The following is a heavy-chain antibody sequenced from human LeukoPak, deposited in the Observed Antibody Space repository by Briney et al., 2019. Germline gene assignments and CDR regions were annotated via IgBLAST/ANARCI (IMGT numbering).Heavy chain of an antibody. D-gene: IGHD3-9*01. CDR2: IRYDGSNK. V-gene: IGHV3-30*02. CDR3: ANPRGYDILTGYRSPFY. CDR1: GFTFSSYG. J-gene: IGHJ4*02. Sequence: GGSLRLSCAASGFTFSSYGMHWVRQAPGKGLEWVAFIRYDGSNKYYADSVKGWFTISRDNSKNTLYLQMNSLRAEDTAVYYCANPRGYDILTGYRSPFYWGQGTLVTVSS.